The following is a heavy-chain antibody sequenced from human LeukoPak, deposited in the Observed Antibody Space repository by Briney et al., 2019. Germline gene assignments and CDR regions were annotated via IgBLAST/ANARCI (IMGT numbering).Heavy chain of an antibody. Sequence: PGGSLRLSCAASGFTFSSYWMSWVRQAPGKGLEWVANIKQDGSEKYYVDSVKGRFTISRDNAKNSLYLQMNSLRAEDTAVYYCARDLTLGPLMMTTVTTSGFDYWGQGTLVTVSS. D-gene: IGHD4-17*01. V-gene: IGHV3-7*01. CDR3: ARDLTLGPLMMTTVTTSGFDY. J-gene: IGHJ4*02. CDR2: IKQDGSEK. CDR1: GFTFSSYW.